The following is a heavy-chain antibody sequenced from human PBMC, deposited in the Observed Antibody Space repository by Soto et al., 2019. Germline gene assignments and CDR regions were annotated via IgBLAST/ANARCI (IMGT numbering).Heavy chain of an antibody. J-gene: IGHJ4*02. V-gene: IGHV3-23*01. Sequence: GGSLRLSCAVSGFIFSTCAMTWVRQAPGKGLEWVSTVSGSGTGTYYADSVKGRFTISRDNSKNTLYLQMNSLRAEETAVYYCARDQYFDSGSHEYWGQGTLVTVSS. CDR1: GFIFSTCA. CDR2: VSGSGTGT. CDR3: ARDQYFDSGSHEY. D-gene: IGHD3-10*01.